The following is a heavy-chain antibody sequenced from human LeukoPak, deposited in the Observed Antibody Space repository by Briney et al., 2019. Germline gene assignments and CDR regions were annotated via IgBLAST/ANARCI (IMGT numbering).Heavy chain of an antibody. Sequence: GGYLRLSCAASGFTFSSYGMHWVRQAPGKGLEGVAVIWYDGSNKYYADSVKGRFTISRDNSKNTLYLQMNSLRAEDTAVYYCAKDQGTGTTIDYWGQGTLVTVSS. J-gene: IGHJ4*02. D-gene: IGHD1-14*01. CDR1: GFTFSSYG. CDR2: IWYDGSNK. CDR3: AKDQGTGTTIDY. V-gene: IGHV3-33*06.